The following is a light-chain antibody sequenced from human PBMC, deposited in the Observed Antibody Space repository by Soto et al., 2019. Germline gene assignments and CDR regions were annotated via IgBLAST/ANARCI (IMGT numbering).Light chain of an antibody. CDR3: LSYAGSTNYV. CDR2: EVS. Sequence: LTQPPSASGSPGQSVSISCTGTSRDVGGNNYVSWYQQHPGKAPKLMIYEVSKRPSGVPDRFSGSKSGNTASLTVSGLQAEDEADYFCLSYAGSTNYVFGTGTKVTV. J-gene: IGLJ1*01. CDR1: SRDVGGNNY. V-gene: IGLV2-8*01.